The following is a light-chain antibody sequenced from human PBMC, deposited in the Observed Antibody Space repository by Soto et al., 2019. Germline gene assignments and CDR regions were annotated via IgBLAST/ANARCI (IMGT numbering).Light chain of an antibody. J-gene: IGKJ5*01. CDR2: GAS. CDR1: QTLRRT. CDR3: QQYNNRPIT. Sequence: IALLQAPCTLSLSPGERSTLCCSSSQTLRRTYIAWYQQKPGQAPRVLIYGASKRATGIPARFSGSGSGTDFTLTISSLQSEDYAVYYCQQYNNRPITFGQGTLLEIK. V-gene: IGKV3D-15*01.